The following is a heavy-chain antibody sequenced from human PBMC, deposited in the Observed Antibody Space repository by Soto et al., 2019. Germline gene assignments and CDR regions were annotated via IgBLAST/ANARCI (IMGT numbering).Heavy chain of an antibody. V-gene: IGHV1-18*01. CDR1: GYTFTSYG. J-gene: IGHJ6*02. CDR3: AATLDSKSGSGYYGLDV. D-gene: IGHD3-10*01. CDR2: IIAYNGNT. Sequence: ASVKVSCKASGYTFTSYGISWVRQAPGQGLEWIGWIIAYNGNTNYAQKLQDRVTITTDTSTSTAYMELSTLTSEDTALYYCAATLDSKSGSGYYGLDVWGQGTTVTVSS.